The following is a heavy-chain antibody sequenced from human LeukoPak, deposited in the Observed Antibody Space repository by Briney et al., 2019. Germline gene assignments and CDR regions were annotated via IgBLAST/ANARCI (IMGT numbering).Heavy chain of an antibody. D-gene: IGHD7-27*01. Sequence: GGSLRLSCEASGFTFSTHTMNWVRQAPGKGLEWVSCISSRSSYIFYADSVRGRFIISRDNAKNSLYLQMNSLRPEDTAVYYCARDLNWETYWGQGTLVSVSS. V-gene: IGHV3-21*01. CDR1: GFTFSTHT. CDR2: ISSRSSYI. CDR3: ARDLNWETY. J-gene: IGHJ4*02.